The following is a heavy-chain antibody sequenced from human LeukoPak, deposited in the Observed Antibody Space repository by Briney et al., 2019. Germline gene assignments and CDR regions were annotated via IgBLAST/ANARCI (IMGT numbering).Heavy chain of an antibody. CDR1: GGSISSYY. D-gene: IGHD6-19*01. Sequence: SETLSLTCTVSGGSISSYYWSWIRQPPGKGLEWIGYIYYSGSTNYNPSLKSRVTISVDTSKNQFSLKLSSVTAADTAVYYCARSLSIAVAGTFSYWGQGTQVTVSS. CDR2: IYYSGST. J-gene: IGHJ4*02. CDR3: ARSLSIAVAGTFSY. V-gene: IGHV4-59*01.